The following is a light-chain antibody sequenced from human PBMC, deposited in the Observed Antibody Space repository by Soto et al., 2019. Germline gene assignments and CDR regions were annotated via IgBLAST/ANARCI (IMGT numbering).Light chain of an antibody. Sequence: ALQMTQSPSSLSASVGDRVTITCRASQGIRNDLGWYQQKPGKAPKLLIYAASSLQSGVPSRFSGSGSSTDFTLTISSLQPEDFATYYCLQDYNYPSTFGQGTKVEIK. CDR1: QGIRND. CDR2: AAS. V-gene: IGKV1-6*01. J-gene: IGKJ1*01. CDR3: LQDYNYPST.